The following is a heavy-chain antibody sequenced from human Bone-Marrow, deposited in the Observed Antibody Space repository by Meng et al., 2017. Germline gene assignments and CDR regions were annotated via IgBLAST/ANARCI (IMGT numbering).Heavy chain of an antibody. V-gene: IGHV1-3*01. CDR3: ARRTAVSGMTFDY. J-gene: IGHJ4*02. CDR2: INAGNGNT. CDR1: GYTFTGYY. D-gene: IGHD4-17*01. Sequence: QVQLVQSGAEVKKPGASVKVSCKASGYTFTGYYMHWVRQAPGQRLEWMGWINAGNGNTKYSQKFQGRVTITRDTSASTAYMELSSLRSEDTAVYYCARRTAVSGMTFDYWGQGTLVTVSS.